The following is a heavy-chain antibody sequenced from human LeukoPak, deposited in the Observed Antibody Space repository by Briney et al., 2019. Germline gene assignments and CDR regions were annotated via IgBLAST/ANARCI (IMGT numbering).Heavy chain of an antibody. CDR1: GFTFSSYG. Sequence: SLRLSCAASGFTFSSYGMHWVRQAPGKGLEWVAVISYDGSNKYYADSVKGRFTTSRDNPKNTLYLQMNSLRAEDTAVYYCAKEAPSLGSGSYRSGVDYWGQGTLVTVSS. D-gene: IGHD3-10*01. J-gene: IGHJ4*02. V-gene: IGHV3-30*18. CDR3: AKEAPSLGSGSYRSGVDY. CDR2: ISYDGSNK.